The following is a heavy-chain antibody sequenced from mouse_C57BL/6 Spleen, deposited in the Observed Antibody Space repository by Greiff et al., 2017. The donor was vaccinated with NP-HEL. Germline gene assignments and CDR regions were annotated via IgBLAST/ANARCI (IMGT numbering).Heavy chain of an antibody. V-gene: IGHV1-74*01. J-gene: IGHJ3*01. CDR3: AAYSSNSDLAWFAY. CDR2: IHPSDSDT. CDR1: GYTFTSYW. D-gene: IGHD2-5*01. Sequence: VQLQQPGAELVKPGASVKVSCKASGYTFTSYWMHWVKQRPGQGLEWIGRIHPSDSDTNYNQKFKGKATLTVDKSSSTAYMQLSSLTSEDSAVYYCAAYSSNSDLAWFAYWGQGTLVTVSA.